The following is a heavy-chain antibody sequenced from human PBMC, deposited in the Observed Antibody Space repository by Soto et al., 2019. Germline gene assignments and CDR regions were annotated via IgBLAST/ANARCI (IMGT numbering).Heavy chain of an antibody. Sequence: KTSETLSLTCTVSGGSISSGGYYWSWIRQHPGKGLEWIGYIYYSGSTYYNPSLKSRVTISVDTSKNQFSLKLSSVTAADTAVYYCARDVMRVVDYGMDVWGQGTTVTVSS. D-gene: IGHD3-22*01. J-gene: IGHJ6*02. CDR3: ARDVMRVVDYGMDV. CDR1: GGSISSGGYY. CDR2: IYYSGST. V-gene: IGHV4-31*03.